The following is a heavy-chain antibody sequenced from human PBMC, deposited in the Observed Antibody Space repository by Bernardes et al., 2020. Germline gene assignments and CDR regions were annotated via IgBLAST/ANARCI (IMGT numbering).Heavy chain of an antibody. CDR1: GFTFSRYL. Sequence: GGSLRLSCVASGFTFSRYLFSWFRQAPGKGLAWVSSISGAGIYIYYGDSVRGRFTTSRDNTRTSVFLQMESLRAEDTAVYYCARDVGGTDWGFGFDVWGTGTMVHVSS. V-gene: IGHV3-21*01. CDR2: ISGAGIYI. D-gene: IGHD7-27*01. CDR3: ARDVGGTDWGFGFDV. J-gene: IGHJ3*01.